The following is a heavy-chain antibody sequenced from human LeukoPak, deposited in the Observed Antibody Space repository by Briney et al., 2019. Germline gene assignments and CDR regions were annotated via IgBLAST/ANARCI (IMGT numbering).Heavy chain of an antibody. CDR3: ARADLRGYSLDY. D-gene: IGHD5-18*01. J-gene: IGHJ4*02. CDR1: GFPFSSYD. V-gene: IGHV3-13*01. CDR2: IATAGDT. Sequence: GSLRLSCAASGFPFSSYDMHWVRPTTGRGLEWVSAIATAGDTYYPGSVKGRFTISRENAKNSLYLQMNSLRAGDTAVYYCARADLRGYSLDYWGQGTLVTVSS.